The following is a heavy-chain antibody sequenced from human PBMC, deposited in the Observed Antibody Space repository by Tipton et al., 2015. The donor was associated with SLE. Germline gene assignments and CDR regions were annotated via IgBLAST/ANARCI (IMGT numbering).Heavy chain of an antibody. CDR3: AREGAARQSDY. D-gene: IGHD6-6*01. CDR1: GGSISSGGYY. CDR2: IYYSGSS. Sequence: TLSLTCTVSGGSISSGGYYWSWIRQHPGKGLEWIGYIYYSGSSYYNPSLKSRVSISVDTSKNQFSLKLSSVTAADTAVYYCAREGAARQSDYWGQGTLVTVSS. V-gene: IGHV4-31*03. J-gene: IGHJ4*02.